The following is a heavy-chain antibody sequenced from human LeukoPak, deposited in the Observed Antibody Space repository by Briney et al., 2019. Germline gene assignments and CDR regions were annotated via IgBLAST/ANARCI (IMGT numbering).Heavy chain of an antibody. CDR1: GFTFSSYE. Sequence: GGYLRLSCAAPGFTFSSYEMSSVRQAPGKGLEWVSYISSSGGTVKYADSVKGRFTISRDNAKNSLYLQMNSLRAEDTAVYYCAGDLPRWGQGTLVTVSS. CDR2: ISSSGGTV. CDR3: AGDLPR. J-gene: IGHJ4*02. V-gene: IGHV3-48*03.